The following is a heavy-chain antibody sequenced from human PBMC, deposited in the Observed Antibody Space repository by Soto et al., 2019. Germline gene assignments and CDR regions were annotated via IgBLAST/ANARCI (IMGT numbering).Heavy chain of an antibody. CDR1: GDSVTSGNYY. CDR3: ARGRYCLTGSCFPNWFDS. Sequence: SETLSLTCTVSGDSVTSGNYYWSWIRQPPGKGLEWIGHIYYSGSTNYSPSLKSRVTISLDTSKSQFSLTVTSVTAGDTAVYFCARGRYCLTGSCFPNWFDSWGRGTLVTVS. J-gene: IGHJ5*01. D-gene: IGHD2-15*01. CDR2: IYYSGST. V-gene: IGHV4-61*01.